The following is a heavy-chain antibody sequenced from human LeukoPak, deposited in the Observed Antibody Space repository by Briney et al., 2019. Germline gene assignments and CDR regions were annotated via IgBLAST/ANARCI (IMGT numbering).Heavy chain of an antibody. Sequence: SETLSLTCTVSGGSISSGSYYWGWIRQPPGKGLEWIGSSHYSGSTNYNPSLKSRVTISVDTSKNQFSLKLSSVTAADTAVYYCARGYCSGGSCYSYYYYNYMDVWGKGTTVTVSS. V-gene: IGHV4-39*07. CDR1: GGSISSGSYY. CDR3: ARGYCSGGSCYSYYYYNYMDV. D-gene: IGHD2-15*01. J-gene: IGHJ6*03. CDR2: SHYSGST.